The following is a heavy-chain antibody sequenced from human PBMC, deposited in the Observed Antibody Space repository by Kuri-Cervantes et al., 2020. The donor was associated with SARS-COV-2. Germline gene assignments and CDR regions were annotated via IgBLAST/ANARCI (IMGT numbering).Heavy chain of an antibody. V-gene: IGHV3-11*06. D-gene: IGHD3-3*01. J-gene: IGHJ6*04. CDR3: ARGTRAFSWRAPQRSSYMDV. Sequence: GGSLRLSCAASGFSFSNSYMSWIRQAPGKGLEWLSYISGTSTYTYYAESVKGRFTISRDNAKNSLYLQMSSLRAEDTTFYYCARGTRAFSWRAPQRSSYMDVWGKGTTVTVSS. CDR2: ISGTSTYT. CDR1: GFSFSNSY.